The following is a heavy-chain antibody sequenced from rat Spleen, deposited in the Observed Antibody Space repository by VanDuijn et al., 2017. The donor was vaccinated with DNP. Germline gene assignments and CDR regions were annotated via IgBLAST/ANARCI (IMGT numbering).Heavy chain of an antibody. J-gene: IGHJ4*01. Sequence: EVQLVESGGGLVQPGRSMKLSCTASGFNFSNFPMAWVRQAPTKGLEWVATIIYDGSRTYYPDSVKGRITISRDNAENTVYLQMNSLRSEDTATQDCARPNYPAITFAMHAWGQGTSVT. V-gene: IGHV5-46*01. D-gene: IGHD1-4*01. CDR2: IIYDGSRT. CDR1: GFNFSNFP. CDR3: ARPNYPAITFAMHA.